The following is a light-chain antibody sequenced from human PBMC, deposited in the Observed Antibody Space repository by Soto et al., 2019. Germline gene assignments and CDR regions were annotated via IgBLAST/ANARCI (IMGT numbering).Light chain of an antibody. Sequence: EIGLTQSPGTLSLSPGERATLSCRASQSVSRSYLAWYQQKPGQAPRLLIYGASSRATGIPDRFSGSGSGTDFTLTISRLEPEDFAVYYCQQYGSSPGVTFGPGTKVDIK. CDR3: QQYGSSPGVT. CDR2: GAS. CDR1: QSVSRSY. J-gene: IGKJ3*01. V-gene: IGKV3-20*01.